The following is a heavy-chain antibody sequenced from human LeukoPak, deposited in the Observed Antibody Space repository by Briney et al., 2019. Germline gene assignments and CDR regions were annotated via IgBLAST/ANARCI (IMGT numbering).Heavy chain of an antibody. J-gene: IGHJ5*02. Sequence: ASVKVSCKASGGTFSSYAISWVRQAPGQGLEWMGGIIPIFGTANYAQKFQGRVTITADKSTSTAYMELSSLRSEDTAVYYCARVNYYDSSASHWFDPWGQGTLVTVSS. CDR1: GGTFSSYA. D-gene: IGHD3-22*01. CDR3: ARVNYYDSSASHWFDP. CDR2: IIPIFGTA. V-gene: IGHV1-69*06.